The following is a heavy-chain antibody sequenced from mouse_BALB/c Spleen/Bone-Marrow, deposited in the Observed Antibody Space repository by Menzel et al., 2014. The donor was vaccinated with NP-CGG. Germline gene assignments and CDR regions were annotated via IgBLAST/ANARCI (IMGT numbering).Heavy chain of an antibody. CDR1: GYTFSSYW. D-gene: IGHD4-1*02. V-gene: IGHV1-9*01. CDR3: ARSTGTWDY. J-gene: IGHJ2*01. CDR2: ILPGSGST. Sequence: QVQLKQSGAELMKPGASVKISCKATGYTFSSYWIEWVKQRPGHGLEWIGEILPGSGSTNYNEKFKGKATFTADTSSNTDYMQLSSLTSEDSAVYYCARSTGTWDYWGQGTTLTVSS.